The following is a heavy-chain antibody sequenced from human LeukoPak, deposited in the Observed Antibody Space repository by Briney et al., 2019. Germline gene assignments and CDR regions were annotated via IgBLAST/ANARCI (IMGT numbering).Heavy chain of an antibody. J-gene: IGHJ4*02. CDR1: GFTFSSYA. Sequence: GGSLRLSCAASGFTFSSYAMHWVRQAPGKGLEWVAAIWYDGSHQFYADSVKDRFTISRDNSKSTLYLQMNSLRAEDTAVYWCVREVTDWGQGTLVTVSS. CDR2: IWYDGSHQ. D-gene: IGHD2-21*02. CDR3: VREVTD. V-gene: IGHV3-33*08.